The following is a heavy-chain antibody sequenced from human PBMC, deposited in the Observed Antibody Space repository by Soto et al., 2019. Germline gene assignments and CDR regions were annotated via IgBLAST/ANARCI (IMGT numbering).Heavy chain of an antibody. Sequence: EVQLVESGGGLVKPGGSLRLSCAASGFTFSNAWMNWVRQAPGKGLEWVGRIKSKTDGGTTDYAAPVKGRFTISRDESKNTLYLQMNSLKTEDTAVYYCTTCPIGQLEFDPWGKGILVTVSS. V-gene: IGHV3-15*07. CDR3: TTCPIGQLEFDP. CDR2: IKSKTDGGTT. J-gene: IGHJ5*02. D-gene: IGHD6-13*01. CDR1: GFTFSNAW.